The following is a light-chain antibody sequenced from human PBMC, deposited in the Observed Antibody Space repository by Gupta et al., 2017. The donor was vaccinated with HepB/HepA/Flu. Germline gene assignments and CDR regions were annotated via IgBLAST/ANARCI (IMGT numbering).Light chain of an antibody. CDR1: QSISRY. V-gene: IGKV1-39*01. J-gene: IGKJ3*01. CDR2: STS. Sequence: DIQMTQSPSSLSASVGDRVTITCRASQSISRYLNWYQQKPGKARKLLVHSTSILHSGVPSRFSGSGSGTDFILTIGNLQPEDFASYYCQQSLTTPFTFGPGTKVDIK. CDR3: QQSLTTPFT.